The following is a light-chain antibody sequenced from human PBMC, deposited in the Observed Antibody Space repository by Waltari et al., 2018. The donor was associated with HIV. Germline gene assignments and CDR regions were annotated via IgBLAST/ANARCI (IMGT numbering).Light chain of an antibody. J-gene: IGKJ2*01. V-gene: IGKV1-39*01. CDR3: QQSYSSLST. CDR2: AAS. CDR1: QSIDTY. Sequence: DIQMTQSPSSLSASLGDIVTITCRATQSIDTYLNWYQQKPGEAPKILIYAASNLQSVVPSMFSGRGSGTDFTLTISSLQPEDFATYFCQQSYSSLSTFGQGTKL.